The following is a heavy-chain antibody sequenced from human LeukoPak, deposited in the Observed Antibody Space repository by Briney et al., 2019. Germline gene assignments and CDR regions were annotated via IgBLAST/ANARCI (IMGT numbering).Heavy chain of an antibody. J-gene: IGHJ5*02. CDR3: ARERFSMVRGVIINWFDP. CDR1: GYTFTSYA. Sequence: GASVKVSCKASGYTFTSYAMHWVRQAPGQRLEWMGWINAGNGNTKYSQKFQGRVTITRDTSASTAYMELSSLRSEDTAVYYCARERFSMVRGVIINWFDPWGQGTLVTVSS. D-gene: IGHD3-10*01. V-gene: IGHV1-3*01. CDR2: INAGNGNT.